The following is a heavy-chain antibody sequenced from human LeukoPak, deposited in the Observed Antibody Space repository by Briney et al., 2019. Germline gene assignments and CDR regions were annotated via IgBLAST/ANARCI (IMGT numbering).Heavy chain of an antibody. Sequence: SETLSLTCAVSGYSISSGYYWGWIRQPPGKGLEWIGSIYHSGGTYYNAALKRRGTIAVGASKNQFSLKLSSVTAADTAVYYCGRAVGGSCGGDCPDIWGQGTMVPVS. CDR3: GRAVGGSCGGDCPDI. D-gene: IGHD2-21*02. CDR2: IYHSGGT. CDR1: GYSISSGYY. J-gene: IGHJ3*02. V-gene: IGHV4-38-2*01.